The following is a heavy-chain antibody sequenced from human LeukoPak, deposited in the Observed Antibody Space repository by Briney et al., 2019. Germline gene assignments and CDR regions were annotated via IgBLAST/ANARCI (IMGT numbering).Heavy chain of an antibody. D-gene: IGHD3-3*01. CDR3: ARDSRRITIFGVVIGNWFDP. Sequence: EASETLSLTCAVYGGSFSGYYWSWIRQPPGKGLEWIGEINHSGSTNYNPSLKSRVTISVDTSKNQFSLKLSSVTAADTAVYYCARDSRRITIFGVVIGNWFDPWGRGTLVTVSS. J-gene: IGHJ5*02. CDR1: GGSFSGYY. V-gene: IGHV4-34*01. CDR2: INHSGST.